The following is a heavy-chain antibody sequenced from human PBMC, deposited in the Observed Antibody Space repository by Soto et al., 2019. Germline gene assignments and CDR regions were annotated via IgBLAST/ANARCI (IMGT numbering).Heavy chain of an antibody. CDR3: ARENVRSYVDTAMVDYFDY. J-gene: IGHJ4*02. D-gene: IGHD5-18*01. CDR2: ISGYNGDT. CDR1: GYTFNTYS. V-gene: IGHV1-18*01. Sequence: QVQLVQSGAEVKKPGASVKVSCKASGYTFNTYSISWVRQAPGQGLEWMGWISGYNGDTHYAQKFQGRVTMTTDTSTSTAYMELRSLRSDDTAMYYCARENVRSYVDTAMVDYFDYWGQGTLVTVSS.